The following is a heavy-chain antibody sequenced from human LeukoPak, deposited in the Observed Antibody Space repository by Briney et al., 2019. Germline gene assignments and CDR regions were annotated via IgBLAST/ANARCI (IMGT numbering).Heavy chain of an antibody. V-gene: IGHV4-59*08. Sequence: SETLSLTCTVSGGSISSYYWSWIRQPPGKGLEWIGYIYYSGSTNYNPSLKSRVTISVDTSKNQFSLKLSSVTAADTAVYYCARSGYCSSTSCYGAPYCYYGMDVWGQGTTVTVSS. D-gene: IGHD2-2*01. CDR3: ARSGYCSSTSCYGAPYCYYGMDV. CDR1: GGSISSYY. CDR2: IYYSGST. J-gene: IGHJ6*02.